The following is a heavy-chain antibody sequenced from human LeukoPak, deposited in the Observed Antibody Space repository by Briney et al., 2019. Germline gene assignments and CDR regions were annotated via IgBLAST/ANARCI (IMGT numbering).Heavy chain of an antibody. CDR3: ARDFGQSGSYFLEGWFDP. J-gene: IGHJ5*02. CDR1: GGSLSSGGYY. CDR2: IYFSGTA. V-gene: IGHV4-31*03. Sequence: SETLSLTCTVSGGSLSSGGYYWSWIRQPPGKGLGWVGNIYFSGTAYYNPSLESRLTISVDTSKNQFSMSLRSVTAADTAVYYCARDFGQSGSYFLEGWFDPWGQGTLVTVSS. D-gene: IGHD1-26*01.